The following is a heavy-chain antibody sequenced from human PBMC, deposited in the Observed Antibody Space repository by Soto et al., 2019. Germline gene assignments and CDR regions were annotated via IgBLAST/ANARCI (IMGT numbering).Heavy chain of an antibody. D-gene: IGHD2-15*01. Sequence: SETLSLTCTVSGGSISSSSYYWGWIRQPPGKGLEWIGSIYYSGSTYYNPSLKSRVTISVDTSKNQFSLKLSSVTAADTAVYYCARPHCSGGSCYSRFDPWGQGTLVTVSS. J-gene: IGHJ5*02. V-gene: IGHV4-39*01. CDR2: IYYSGST. CDR3: ARPHCSGGSCYSRFDP. CDR1: GGSISSSSYY.